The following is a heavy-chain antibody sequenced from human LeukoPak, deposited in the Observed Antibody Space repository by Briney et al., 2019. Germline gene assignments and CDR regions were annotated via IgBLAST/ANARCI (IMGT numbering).Heavy chain of an antibody. D-gene: IGHD6-19*01. CDR2: ISDTGGSP. J-gene: IGHJ4*02. Sequence: GGSLRLSCVASGFTFSTYAMNWVRQAPGKGLEWVSGISDTGGSPYYADSVKGRFTISRDNSKNTLYLQMNSLRAEDTAVYYCARQWLYCFDYWGQGTLVTVSS. V-gene: IGHV3-23*01. CDR3: ARQWLYCFDY. CDR1: GFTFSTYA.